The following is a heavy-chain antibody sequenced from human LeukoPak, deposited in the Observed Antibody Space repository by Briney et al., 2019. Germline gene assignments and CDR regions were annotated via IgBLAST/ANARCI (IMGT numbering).Heavy chain of an antibody. D-gene: IGHD2-8*01. CDR2: ISAGGATI. J-gene: IGHJ4*02. CDR3: AKDTSIGRYCTNGVCSPFDY. Sequence: GGSLRLSCAVSGFTFSDYNMKWVRQAPGRGLEWVLYISAGGATIYYADSVKGRFTISRDNAKNSLYLQMNSLRAEDTAVYYCAKDTSIGRYCTNGVCSPFDYWGQGTLVTVSS. V-gene: IGHV3-48*01. CDR1: GFTFSDYN.